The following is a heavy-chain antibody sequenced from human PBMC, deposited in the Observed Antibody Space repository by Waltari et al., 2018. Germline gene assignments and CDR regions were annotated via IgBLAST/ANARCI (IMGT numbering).Heavy chain of an antibody. CDR2: ISGSGGRT. CDR1: GFTFSSSA. CDR3: ASSSSWYKTYFYYYYGMDV. J-gene: IGHJ6*02. D-gene: IGHD6-13*01. Sequence: EVQLVESGGGLVQPGGSLRLSCAASGFTFSSSAMSWVRQAPGKGLEWVSAISGSGGRTYYADSVKGRFTISRDNSKNTLYLQMNSLRAEDTAVYYCASSSSWYKTYFYYYYGMDVWGQGTTITVSS. V-gene: IGHV3-23*04.